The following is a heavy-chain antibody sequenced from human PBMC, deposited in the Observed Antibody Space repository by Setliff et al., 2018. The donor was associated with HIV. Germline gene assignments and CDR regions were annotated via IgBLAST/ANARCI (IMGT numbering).Heavy chain of an antibody. Sequence: CVASGFTFSNYPMKWNRQAPGKGLECVSYITSSSDTTYYGDSVQGRFTTARDNAKNSLYLQLNSMRADDTAVYYRARSMSGWSVDYCGQGIQVTVSS. V-gene: IGHV3-48*01. CDR3: ARSMSGWSVDY. D-gene: IGHD6-19*01. CDR1: GFTFSNYP. CDR2: ITSSSDTT. J-gene: IGHJ4*02.